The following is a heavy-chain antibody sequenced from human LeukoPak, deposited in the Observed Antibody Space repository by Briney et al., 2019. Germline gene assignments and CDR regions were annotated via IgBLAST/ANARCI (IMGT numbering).Heavy chain of an antibody. D-gene: IGHD1-1*01. V-gene: IGHV3-23*01. CDR3: AKGNWRYFDY. CDR2: ISGSGGST. Sequence: GGSLRLSCAASGFTFSTYVMSWVRQAPGQGLEWVSAISGSGGSTYYADSVKGRFTISRDNSKNTLYLQMNSLGADDTAVYYCAKGNWRYFDYWGQGTLVTVSS. J-gene: IGHJ4*02. CDR1: GFTFSTYV.